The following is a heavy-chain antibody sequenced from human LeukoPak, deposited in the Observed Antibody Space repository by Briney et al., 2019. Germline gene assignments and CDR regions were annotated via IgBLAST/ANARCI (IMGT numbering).Heavy chain of an antibody. CDR3: TTYSNRYYYSDY. CDR1: GLTFKDAW. Sequence: GGSLRLSCAASGLTFKDAWMSWVRQAPGKGLEWVGRIKSKTDDGTADYAALVKGRFTISRDDSKNTLFLQMNSLKTEDTAAYYCTTYSNRYYYSDYWGQGTLVTVSS. D-gene: IGHD6-13*01. V-gene: IGHV3-15*01. J-gene: IGHJ4*02. CDR2: IKSKTDDGTA.